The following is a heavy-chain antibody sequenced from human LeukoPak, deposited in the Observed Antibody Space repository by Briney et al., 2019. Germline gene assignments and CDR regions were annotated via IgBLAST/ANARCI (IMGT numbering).Heavy chain of an antibody. CDR1: GYTFTTYY. CDR2: INPGGGST. D-gene: IGHD3-10*01. Sequence: ASVKVSCKASGYTFTTYYVHWVRQAPGQGLEWMGLINPGGGSTSYAQKFQGRVTMTRVTSTSTIYMELSSLRSEDTAVYYCARNVDSGLDYWGQGTLVTVSS. V-gene: IGHV1-46*03. J-gene: IGHJ4*02. CDR3: ARNVDSGLDY.